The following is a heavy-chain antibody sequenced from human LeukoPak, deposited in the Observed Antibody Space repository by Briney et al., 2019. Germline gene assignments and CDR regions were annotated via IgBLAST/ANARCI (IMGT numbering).Heavy chain of an antibody. CDR1: GFTFSSYS. D-gene: IGHD1-26*01. V-gene: IGHV3-48*01. Sequence: PGRSLRLSCAASGFTFSSYSMNWVRQAPGKGLEWVSYISSTSSTIYYADSVKGRFTISRDNANNSLYLQMNSLRAEDTAVYYCAREKGGVGATTDYYYYYMDVWGKGTTVTVSS. CDR3: AREKGGVGATTDYYYYYMDV. CDR2: ISSTSSTI. J-gene: IGHJ6*03.